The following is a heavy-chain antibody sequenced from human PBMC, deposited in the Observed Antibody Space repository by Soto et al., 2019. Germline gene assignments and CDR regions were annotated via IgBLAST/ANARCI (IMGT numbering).Heavy chain of an antibody. CDR3: ARDPLFTSGWYYFDY. CDR1: GYTFTGYY. V-gene: IGHV1-2*02. J-gene: IGHJ4*02. CDR2: INPNSGGT. D-gene: IGHD6-19*01. Sequence: ASVKVSCKASGYTFTGYYMHWVRQAPGQGLEWMGWINPNSGGTNYAQKFQGRVTMTRDTSISTAYMELSRLRSDDTAVYYCARDPLFTSGWYYFDYWGQGTLVTVFS.